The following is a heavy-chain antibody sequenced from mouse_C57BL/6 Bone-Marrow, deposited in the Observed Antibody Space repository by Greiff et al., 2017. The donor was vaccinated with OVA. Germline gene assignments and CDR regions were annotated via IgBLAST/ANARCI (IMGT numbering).Heavy chain of an antibody. CDR3: VTTVVAHWYFDV. CDR2: IRSKSNNYAT. CDR1: GFSFNTYA. Sequence: EVHLVESGGGLVQPKGSLKLSCAASGFSFNTYAMNWVRQAPGKGLEWVARIRSKSNNYATYYADSVKDRFTISRDDSESMLYLQMNNLKTEDTAMYYCVTTVVAHWYFDVWGTGTTVTVSS. V-gene: IGHV10-1*01. J-gene: IGHJ1*03. D-gene: IGHD1-1*01.